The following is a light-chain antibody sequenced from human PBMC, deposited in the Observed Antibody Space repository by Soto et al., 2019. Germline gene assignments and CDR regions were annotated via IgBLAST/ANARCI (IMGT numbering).Light chain of an antibody. Sequence: QSALTQPASVSGSPGQSITISCTGTSSDVGGYNFVSWYQQHPGKAPKLMIYDVTNRPSVVSNRFSGSKSGNTASLTISGLQAEDEADYYCSSCTSSSTLVFGGGTKLTVL. V-gene: IGLV2-14*01. J-gene: IGLJ2*01. CDR2: DVT. CDR1: SSDVGGYNF. CDR3: SSCTSSSTLV.